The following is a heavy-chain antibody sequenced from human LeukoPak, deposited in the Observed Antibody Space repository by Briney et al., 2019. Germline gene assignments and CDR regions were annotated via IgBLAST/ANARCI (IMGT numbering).Heavy chain of an antibody. D-gene: IGHD6-13*01. J-gene: IGHJ3*02. V-gene: IGHV4-59*01. Sequence: SETLSLTCTVSGGSISSYYWSWIRQPPGKGLEWIGYIYYSGSTNYNPSLKSRVTISVDTSKNQFSLKLSSVTAADTAVYYCARAAAALRAFDIWGQGTMVTVSS. CDR3: ARAAAALRAFDI. CDR2: IYYSGST. CDR1: GGSISSYY.